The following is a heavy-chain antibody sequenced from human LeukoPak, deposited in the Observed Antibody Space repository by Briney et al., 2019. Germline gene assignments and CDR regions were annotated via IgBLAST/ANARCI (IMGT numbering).Heavy chain of an antibody. CDR2: INHSGST. J-gene: IGHJ5*02. V-gene: IGHV4-34*01. CDR1: DGSFSGYY. D-gene: IGHD3-10*01. CDR3: ARVLVRGSNWFDP. Sequence: SETLSLTCAVYDGSFSGYYWSWIRQPPGKGLEWIGEINHSGSTNYNPSLKSRVTISLDTSKSQFSLKLSSVTAADTAVHYCARVLVRGSNWFDPWGQGTLVTVSS.